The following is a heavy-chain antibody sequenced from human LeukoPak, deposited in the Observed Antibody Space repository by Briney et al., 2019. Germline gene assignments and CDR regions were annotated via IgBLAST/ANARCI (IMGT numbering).Heavy chain of an antibody. V-gene: IGHV4-39*01. Sequence: SETLPLTCTVSDDSITIYYWSWIRQPPGKGLEWIGSMYHNGSTYYNPSLKSRVTISVDTSKNQFSLKLTSVTAADTAVYYCARHPSGRMWLQQGGWFDPWGQGTLVTVSS. CDR3: ARHPSGRMWLQQGGWFDP. CDR2: MYHNGST. D-gene: IGHD5-24*01. J-gene: IGHJ5*02. CDR1: DDSITIYY.